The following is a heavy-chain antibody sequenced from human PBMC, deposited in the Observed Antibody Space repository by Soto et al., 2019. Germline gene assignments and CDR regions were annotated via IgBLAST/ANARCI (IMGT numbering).Heavy chain of an antibody. CDR1: GGTFSSYA. CDR2: IIPIFGTA. D-gene: IGHD2-15*01. Sequence: QVQLVQSGAEVKKPGSSVKVSCKASGGTFSSYAISWVRQAPGQGLEWMGGIIPIFGTANYAQKFQGRVTITAEESTSTAYMELSSLRSEDTAVYSCARRPHYCSGGSCYYYWGQGTLVTVSS. J-gene: IGHJ4*02. V-gene: IGHV1-69*01. CDR3: ARRPHYCSGGSCYYY.